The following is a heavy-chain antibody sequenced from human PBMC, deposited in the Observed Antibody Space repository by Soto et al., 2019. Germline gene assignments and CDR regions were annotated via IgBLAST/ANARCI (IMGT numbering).Heavy chain of an antibody. D-gene: IGHD4-17*01. CDR1: GGSISSGGYY. J-gene: IGHJ4*02. V-gene: IGHV4-31*03. CDR2: IYYSGST. Sequence: QVQLQESGPGLVKPSQTLSLTCTVSGGSISSGGYYWSWIRQHPGKGLEWIGYIYYSGSTYYNPSLTRRVTISVAPSKNQFSLKLSSVTAADTAVYSCARGNDYGDYYDYWGQGTLVTVSS. CDR3: ARGNDYGDYYDY.